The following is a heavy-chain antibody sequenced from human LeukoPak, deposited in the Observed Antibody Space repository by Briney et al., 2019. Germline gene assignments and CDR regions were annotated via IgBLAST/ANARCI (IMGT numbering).Heavy chain of an antibody. CDR3: ARGLGYGTVYYYGMDV. V-gene: IGHV4-34*01. J-gene: IGHJ6*02. CDR1: GGSFSGYY. Sequence: SETLSLTCAVYGGSFSGYYWSWIRQPPGKGLEWIGEINHSGSTNYNPSLKSRVTISVDTSKNQFSLKLSSVTAADTAVYYCARGLGYGTVYYYGMDVWGQGTTVTVSS. D-gene: IGHD1-7*01. CDR2: INHSGST.